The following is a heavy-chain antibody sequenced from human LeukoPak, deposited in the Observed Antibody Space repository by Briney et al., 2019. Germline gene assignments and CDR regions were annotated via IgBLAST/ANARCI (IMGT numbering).Heavy chain of an antibody. J-gene: IGHJ1*01. CDR1: GFTFSSYA. CDR2: ISGSGGNT. V-gene: IGHV3-23*01. CDR3: AKENYDSSGYYYAYFQH. D-gene: IGHD3-22*01. Sequence: GGSLRLSCAASGFTFSSYAMSWVRQAPGKGPEWVSAISGSGGNTFFADSVKGRFTISRDNSKNTLYLQMNSLRAEDTAIYYCAKENYDSSGYYYAYFQHWGQGTLVTVSS.